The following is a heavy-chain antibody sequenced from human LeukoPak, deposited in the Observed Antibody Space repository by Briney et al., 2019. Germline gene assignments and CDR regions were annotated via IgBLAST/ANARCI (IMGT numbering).Heavy chain of an antibody. Sequence: PGGSLRLSCAASGFTFSDYYMSWIRQAPGKGLEWVSYISSSGSTIYYADSVKGRFTISRDNAKNSLYLQMNSLRAEDTAVYYCARDPDMVRAWDDAFDIWGQGTMVTVSS. CDR3: ARDPDMVRAWDDAFDI. J-gene: IGHJ3*02. V-gene: IGHV3-11*04. D-gene: IGHD3-10*01. CDR2: ISSSGSTI. CDR1: GFTFSDYY.